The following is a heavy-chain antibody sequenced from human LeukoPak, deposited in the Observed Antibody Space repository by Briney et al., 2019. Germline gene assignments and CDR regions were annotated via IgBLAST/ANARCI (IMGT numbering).Heavy chain of an antibody. Sequence: ASVKVSCKVSGYTLTELSMHWVRQAPGKGLEWMGGFDPEDGETIYAQKFQGRVTMTEDTSTDTAYMELSSLRSEHTAVYYCATYAAGGCSGGSCYSDYYYYYGMDVWGQGTTVTVSS. CDR1: GYTLTELS. CDR2: FDPEDGET. J-gene: IGHJ6*02. D-gene: IGHD2-15*01. CDR3: ATYAAGGCSGGSCYSDYYYYYGMDV. V-gene: IGHV1-24*01.